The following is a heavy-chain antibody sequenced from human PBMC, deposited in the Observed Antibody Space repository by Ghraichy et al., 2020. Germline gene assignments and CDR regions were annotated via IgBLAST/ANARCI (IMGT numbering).Heavy chain of an antibody. D-gene: IGHD2-15*01. Sequence: SETLSLTCTVSGGSISSSSYYWGWIRQPPGKGLEWIGSIYYSGSTYYNPSLKSRVTISVDTSKNQFSLKLSSVTAADTAVYYCARLSWDCSGGSCYSGYYYYYMDVWGKGTTVTVSS. CDR2: IYYSGST. V-gene: IGHV4-39*01. CDR1: GGSISSSSYY. J-gene: IGHJ6*03. CDR3: ARLSWDCSGGSCYSGYYYYYMDV.